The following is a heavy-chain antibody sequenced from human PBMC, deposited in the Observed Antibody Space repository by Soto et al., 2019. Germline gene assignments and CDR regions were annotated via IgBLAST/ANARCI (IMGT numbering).Heavy chain of an antibody. V-gene: IGHV4-4*07. CDR1: GGSITNYY. CDR2: IYTSGST. D-gene: IGHD2-15*01. J-gene: IGHJ4*02. CDR3: ARDETVLGFDY. Sequence: SETLSLTCSVSGGSITNYYWAWIRQPAGKGLEWIGRIYTSGSTNYNPSLKSRVTMSVDTSKNQFSLKLSSVTAADTAVYYCARDETVLGFDYWGQGTLVTVSS.